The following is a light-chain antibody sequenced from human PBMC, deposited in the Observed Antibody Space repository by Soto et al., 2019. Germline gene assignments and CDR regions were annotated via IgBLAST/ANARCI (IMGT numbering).Light chain of an antibody. CDR1: SSNIGAGYD. CDR3: QSYVSSLSGLVV. CDR2: GNS. V-gene: IGLV1-40*01. J-gene: IGLJ2*01. Sequence: QSVLTQPPSVSGAPGQRVTISCTGSSSNIGAGYDVHWYQQLPGTAPKLLIYGNSNRPSGVPDRFSGSKSGTSASLAITGLQAEEEADYYCQSYVSSLSGLVVFGGGTKLTVL.